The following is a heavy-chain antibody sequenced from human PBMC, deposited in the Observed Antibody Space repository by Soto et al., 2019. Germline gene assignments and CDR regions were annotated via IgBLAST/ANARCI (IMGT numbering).Heavy chain of an antibody. CDR2: IKSKTDGGTT. J-gene: IGHJ6*02. CDR3: TTEGGLQYYYYGMDV. Sequence: GGSLRLSCAASGFTFSNAWMSWVRQAPGKGLEWVGRIKSKTDGGTTDYAAPVKGRFTISRDDSKNTLYLQMNSLKTGDTAVYYCTTEGGLQYYYYGMDVWGQGTTVTVSS. CDR1: GFTFSNAW. V-gene: IGHV3-15*01. D-gene: IGHD4-4*01.